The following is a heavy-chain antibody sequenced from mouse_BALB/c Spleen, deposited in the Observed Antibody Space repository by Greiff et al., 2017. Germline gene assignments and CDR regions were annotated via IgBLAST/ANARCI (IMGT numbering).Heavy chain of an antibody. CDR1: GFTFSSYA. CDR3: ARRGWGDYAMDY. D-gene: IGHD1-1*02. Sequence: EVKLVESGGGLVKPGGSLKLSCAASGFTFSSYAMSWVRQTPEKRLEWVATISSGGSYTYYPDSVKGRFTISRDNAKNTLYLQMSSLRSEDTAMYYCARRGWGDYAMDYWGQGTSVTVSS. CDR2: ISSGGSYT. V-gene: IGHV5-9-3*01. J-gene: IGHJ4*01.